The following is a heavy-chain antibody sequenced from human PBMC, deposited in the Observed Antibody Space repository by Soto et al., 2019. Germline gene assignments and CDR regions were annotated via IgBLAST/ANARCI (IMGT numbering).Heavy chain of an antibody. J-gene: IGHJ4*02. CDR3: ARGPHFYSSGWYGSPLDY. V-gene: IGHV4-4*07. D-gene: IGHD6-19*01. CDR2: IYTNGST. CDR1: GGSISYYY. Sequence: KPSETLSLTCTVSGGSISYYYWSWIRQPAGKELEWIGRIYTNGSTNYNPSLKSRVTMSLDMSRNQFSLKLNSAAAADTAVYYCARGPHFYSSGWYGSPLDYWGQGTLVTVSS.